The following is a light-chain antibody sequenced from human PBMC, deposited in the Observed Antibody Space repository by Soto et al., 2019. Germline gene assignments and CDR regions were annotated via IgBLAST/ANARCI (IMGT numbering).Light chain of an antibody. V-gene: IGLV2-23*01. Sequence: QSVLTQPASVSGSPGQSITISCTGISNDVGTYNLVSWYQHHPGKAPKLIIYEASKRPSGVPNRFSGSKSGNTASLTISGLHAEDEADYYCGSYGRSVVFGGGTQLTVL. J-gene: IGLJ2*01. CDR2: EAS. CDR1: SNDVGTYNL. CDR3: GSYGRSVV.